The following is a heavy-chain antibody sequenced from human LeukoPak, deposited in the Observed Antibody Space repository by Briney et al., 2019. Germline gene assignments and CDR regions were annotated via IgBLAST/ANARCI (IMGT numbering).Heavy chain of an antibody. Sequence: SETLSLTCTVSGGSISSYYWSWIRQPAGKGLEWIGRIYTSGTTHYNPSLKSRVTMSVDTSKNQFSLKLSSVTAADTAVYYCARDRMAANWFDPWGQGTLVTVSS. CDR2: IYTSGTT. J-gene: IGHJ5*02. V-gene: IGHV4-4*07. D-gene: IGHD6-25*01. CDR3: ARDRMAANWFDP. CDR1: GGSISSYY.